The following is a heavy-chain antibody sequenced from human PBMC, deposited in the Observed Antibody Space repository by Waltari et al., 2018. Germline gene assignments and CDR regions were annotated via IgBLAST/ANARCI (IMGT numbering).Heavy chain of an antibody. CDR2: IWYDGSNK. Sequence: QVQLVESGGGVVQPGRSLRLSCAASGFTFSSYGMHWVRQAPGKGLEWVAVIWYDGSNKYYADSVKGRFTISRDNSKNTLYLQMNSLRAEDTAMYYCATMGGDEYYYYYMDVWGKWTTVTVSS. V-gene: IGHV3-33*08. CDR3: ATMGGDEYYYYYMDV. CDR1: GFTFSSYG. J-gene: IGHJ6*03. D-gene: IGHD2-21*01.